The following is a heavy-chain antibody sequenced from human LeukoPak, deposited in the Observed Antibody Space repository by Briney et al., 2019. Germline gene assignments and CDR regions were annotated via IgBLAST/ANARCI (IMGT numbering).Heavy chain of an antibody. CDR2: INHSGST. CDR1: GGSFSGYY. D-gene: IGHD3-16*01. CDR3: ARKQKMGVDH. J-gene: IGHJ4*02. V-gene: IGHV4-34*01. Sequence: SETLSLTCAVYGGSFSGYYWSWIRQPPGKGLEWIGEINHSGSTNYNPSLTSRVTISVDTSKNQFSLKLSAVTAADTATYYCARKQKMGVDHWGQGTLVTVSS.